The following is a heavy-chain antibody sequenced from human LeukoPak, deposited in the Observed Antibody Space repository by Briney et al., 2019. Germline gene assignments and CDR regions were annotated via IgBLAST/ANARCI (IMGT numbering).Heavy chain of an antibody. V-gene: IGHV3-66*01. D-gene: IGHD3-10*02. J-gene: IGHJ6*04. CDR2: IYSSGNT. Sequence: GGSLRLSCAASGFTVSSNYMTWVRQAPGKGLEWVSVIYSSGNTYYADSVKGRFTISRDNAKNSLYLQMNSLRAEDTAVYYCAELGITMIGGVWGKGTTVTISS. CDR1: GFTVSSNY. CDR3: AELGITMIGGV.